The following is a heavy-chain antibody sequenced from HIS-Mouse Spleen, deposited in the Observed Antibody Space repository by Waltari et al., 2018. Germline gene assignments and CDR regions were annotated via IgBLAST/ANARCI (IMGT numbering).Heavy chain of an antibody. D-gene: IGHD6-13*01. CDR3: AREIPYSSSWYDWYFDL. Sequence: QLQLQESGPGLVKPSETLSLTCTVSGGSISSSSYYWGWIRQPPGKGLEWIGSIYYRGSTDYNPSLKIRATIAVDTSKNQFSLKLSSVTAADTAVYYCAREIPYSSSWYDWYFDLWGRGTLVTVSS. CDR1: GGSISSSSYY. J-gene: IGHJ2*01. CDR2: IYYRGST. V-gene: IGHV4-39*07.